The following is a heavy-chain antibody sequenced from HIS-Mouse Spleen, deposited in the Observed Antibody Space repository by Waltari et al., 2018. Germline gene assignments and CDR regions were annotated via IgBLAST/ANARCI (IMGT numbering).Heavy chain of an antibody. Sequence: QLQLQESGPGLVKPSETLSLTCTVSGGSSSSSSYYWGWSRQPPGQGLEWIGSIYYSGSTYYNPSLKSRVTISVDTSKNQFSLKLSSVTAADTAVYYCAREIPYSSSWYDWYFDLWGRGTLVTVSS. D-gene: IGHD6-13*01. CDR3: AREIPYSSSWYDWYFDL. J-gene: IGHJ2*01. CDR1: GGSSSSSSYY. CDR2: IYYSGST. V-gene: IGHV4-39*07.